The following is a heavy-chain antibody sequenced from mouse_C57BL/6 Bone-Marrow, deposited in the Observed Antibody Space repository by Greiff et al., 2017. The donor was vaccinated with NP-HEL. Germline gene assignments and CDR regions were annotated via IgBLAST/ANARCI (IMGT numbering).Heavy chain of an antibody. CDR1: GYAFSSYW. D-gene: IGHD1-1*01. CDR2: IYPGEGDT. J-gene: IGHJ1*03. CDR3: ARSHYYGSSYWYFDV. Sequence: QVQLQQSGAELVKPGASVKISCKASGYAFSSYWMNWVKQRPGKGLEWIGRIYPGEGDTNYNGKFKGKATLTADKSSSTAYMQLSSLTSEDSAVYFCARSHYYGSSYWYFDVWGTGTTVTVSS. V-gene: IGHV1-80*01.